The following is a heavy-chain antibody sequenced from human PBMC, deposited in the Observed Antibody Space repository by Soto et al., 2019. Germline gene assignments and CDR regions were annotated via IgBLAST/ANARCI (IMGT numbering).Heavy chain of an antibody. V-gene: IGHV1-18*01. Sequence: QVHLVQSGAEVKKPGASVKVSCKGSGYAFTTYGITWVRQAPGQGLEWMGWISAPNGNTNHAQKVQGRVTVTRDASTSTAYMELRSLRSDDTAVYYCARGRYGDYWGQGALVTVSS. CDR2: ISAPNGNT. CDR3: ARGRYGDY. D-gene: IGHD1-1*01. CDR1: GYAFTTYG. J-gene: IGHJ4*02.